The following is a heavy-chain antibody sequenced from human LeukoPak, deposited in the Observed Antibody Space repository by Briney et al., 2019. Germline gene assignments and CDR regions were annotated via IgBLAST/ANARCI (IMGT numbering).Heavy chain of an antibody. CDR2: ISSSGSTI. CDR3: ASPLYDYDAFDI. CDR1: GFTFSSYE. V-gene: IGHV3-48*03. J-gene: IGHJ3*02. D-gene: IGHD3-16*01. Sequence: GGSLRLSCAASGFTFSSYEMNWVRQAPGKGLEWVSYISSSGSTIYYADSVKGRFTISRDNAKNSLYLQMNSLRAEDTAVYYCASPLYDYDAFDIWGQGTMVTVSS.